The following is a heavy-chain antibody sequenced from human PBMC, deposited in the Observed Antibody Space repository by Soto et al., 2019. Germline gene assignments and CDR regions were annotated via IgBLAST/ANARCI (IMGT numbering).Heavy chain of an antibody. V-gene: IGHV3-30*18. J-gene: IGHJ4*02. Sequence: QVQLVESGGGVVQPGRSLRLSCAASGFTFSSYGMHWVRQAPGKGLEWVAVISYDGSNKYYADSVKGRFTISRDNSKNTLYLQMNSLRAEDTAVYYCAKLSNGAGGYWGQGTLVTVSS. CDR1: GFTFSSYG. CDR2: ISYDGSNK. D-gene: IGHD2-15*01. CDR3: AKLSNGAGGY.